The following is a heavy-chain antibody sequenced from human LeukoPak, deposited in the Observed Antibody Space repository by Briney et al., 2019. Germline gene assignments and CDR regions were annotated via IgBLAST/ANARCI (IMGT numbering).Heavy chain of an antibody. Sequence: GGSLRLSCAASGFSFSSSAMTWVRQAPGKGLEWVSTIRSNGATAYNADSVKGRFTISRDNSKNTVYLQMNSLRVEDTAIYYCARGQEFDDGVFDSWGQGTLVTVSS. J-gene: IGHJ4*02. CDR1: GFSFSSSA. V-gene: IGHV3-23*01. CDR3: ARGQEFDDGVFDS. CDR2: IRSNGATA. D-gene: IGHD1-1*01.